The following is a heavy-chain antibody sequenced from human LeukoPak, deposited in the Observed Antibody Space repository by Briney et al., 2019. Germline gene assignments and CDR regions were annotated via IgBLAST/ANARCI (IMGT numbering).Heavy chain of an antibody. D-gene: IGHD3-3*01. J-gene: IGHJ4*02. CDR2: IYYSDYT. CDR3: ARGRERGYYPFDY. CDR1: GGSISSYS. V-gene: IGHV4-59*01. Sequence: SETLSLACTVSGGSISSYSWSRTRQPPGKGLEWIGYIYYSDYTNYNPSLKSRVTMSVDTSKNQFSLKLTSVTAADTAVYYCARGRERGYYPFDYWGQGILGTVSS.